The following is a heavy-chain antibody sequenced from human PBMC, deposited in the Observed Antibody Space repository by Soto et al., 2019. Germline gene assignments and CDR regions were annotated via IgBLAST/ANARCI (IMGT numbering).Heavy chain of an antibody. CDR1: GFTFSSYS. J-gene: IGHJ5*02. CDR2: ISSSSSYI. Sequence: GGSLRLSCAASGFTFSSYSMNWVRQAPGKGLEWVSSISSSSSYIYYADPVKGRFTISRDNAKNSLYLQMNSLRAEDTAVYYCARGIKTTVNTNWFDPWGQGTLVTVSS. D-gene: IGHD4-17*01. V-gene: IGHV3-21*01. CDR3: ARGIKTTVNTNWFDP.